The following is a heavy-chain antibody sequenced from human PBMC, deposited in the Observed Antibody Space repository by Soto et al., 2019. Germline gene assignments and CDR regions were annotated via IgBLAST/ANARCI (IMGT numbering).Heavy chain of an antibody. V-gene: IGHV3-30-3*01. CDR1: EFTFSDYA. CDR3: ARAHYHDSSGPNGHAFDI. D-gene: IGHD3-22*01. CDR2: ISDDGDKV. Sequence: GGSLRLSCAASEFTFSDYAMHWVRQAPGKGLEWVAVISDDGDKVFYADSMKDRLTISRDNSKSTLFLQLTSLGPEDTALYYCARAHYHDSSGPNGHAFDIWGQGTLVTVSS. J-gene: IGHJ3*02.